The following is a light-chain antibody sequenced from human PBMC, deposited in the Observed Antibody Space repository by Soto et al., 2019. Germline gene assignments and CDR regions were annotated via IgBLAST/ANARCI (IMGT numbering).Light chain of an antibody. Sequence: DIQMTQSPSSLSASVGERVTITCRASQKIKSFLNWYPQKPGKAPKLLIYATSSLQSGVPARFSGGRSGTDFSLSISSLQPEDFATYYCQQNYVAPVTFGGGTKVEIK. CDR2: ATS. CDR3: QQNYVAPVT. V-gene: IGKV1-39*01. CDR1: QKIKSF. J-gene: IGKJ4*01.